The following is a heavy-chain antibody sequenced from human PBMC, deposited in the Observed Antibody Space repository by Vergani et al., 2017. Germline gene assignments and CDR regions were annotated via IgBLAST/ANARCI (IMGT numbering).Heavy chain of an antibody. CDR3: AKDSGLRGYDLREVSYMDV. D-gene: IGHD5-12*01. CDR1: GFRFREHG. Sequence: EVQLLESGGGSVQPGESLRLSCVASGFRFREHGMNWVRQAPGKGLEWVSGISGHDHRTLYADSVKGRFIISRDDSKNTLYLQMSSLRVEDTAIYYCAKDSGLRGYDLREVSYMDVWGKGTTVTVSS. CDR2: ISGHDHRT. J-gene: IGHJ6*03. V-gene: IGHV3-23*01.